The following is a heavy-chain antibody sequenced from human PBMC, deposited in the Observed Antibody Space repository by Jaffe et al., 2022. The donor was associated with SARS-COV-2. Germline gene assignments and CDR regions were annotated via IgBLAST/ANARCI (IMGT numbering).Heavy chain of an antibody. V-gene: IGHV4-39*01. CDR1: GASISSSDSY. Sequence: QLRLQESGPGLVKPSETLSLTCDVSGASISSSDSYGGWIRQSPGKGLEWIGSINYSGNTYYNPSLQSRVTISFDTSKNQFSLKLNSVTATDTAVYYCARHSDRGYHELAFDIWGRGTVVTVSS. D-gene: IGHD3-16*02. CDR2: INYSGNT. J-gene: IGHJ3*02. CDR3: ARHSDRGYHELAFDI.